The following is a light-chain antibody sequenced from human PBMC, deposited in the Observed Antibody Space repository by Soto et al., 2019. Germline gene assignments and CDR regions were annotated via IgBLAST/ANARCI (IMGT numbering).Light chain of an antibody. V-gene: IGKV1-39*01. Sequence: DIQMTQSPSSLSASVGDRVTITCRASQSISSYLHWYQQKPGKAPKLLIYAASILQSGVPSRFSGHGSGTDFTLTISRLQPEDFATYYCQRSFSTPLTFGGGTKVEIK. CDR3: QRSFSTPLT. J-gene: IGKJ4*01. CDR2: AAS. CDR1: QSISSY.